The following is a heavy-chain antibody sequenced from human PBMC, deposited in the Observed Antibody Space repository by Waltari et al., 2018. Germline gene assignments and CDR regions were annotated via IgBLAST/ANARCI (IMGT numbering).Heavy chain of an antibody. D-gene: IGHD5-12*01. CDR3: AKGAYSGYNLYWYFDL. J-gene: IGHJ2*01. Sequence: EVQLLESGGGLVQPGGSLRLSCAASGFTFSSYAMSWVRQAPGKVLEWVSASSSGGGSTYYEDSVKGRCTISRDSSKNTLYLQMNSLRAEDTAVYYCAKGAYSGYNLYWYFDLWGRSTVVTVSS. CDR1: GFTFSSYA. V-gene: IGHV3-23*01. CDR2: SSSGGGST.